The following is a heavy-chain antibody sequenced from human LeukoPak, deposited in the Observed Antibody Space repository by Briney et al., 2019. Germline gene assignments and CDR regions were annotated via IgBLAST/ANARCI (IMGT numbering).Heavy chain of an antibody. CDR3: AKVEGATVWWTLIDY. J-gene: IGHJ4*02. D-gene: IGHD1-26*01. CDR1: GFIFRGYG. Sequence: PGGSLRLSCAASGFIFRGYGLHWVRQAPGKGLEWVAVILYDGSDKYYADSVKGRFTNSRDNSKHTLYLQMNSLRAEDTAVYYCAKVEGATVWWTLIDYWGQGTLVTVSS. V-gene: IGHV3-30*18. CDR2: ILYDGSDK.